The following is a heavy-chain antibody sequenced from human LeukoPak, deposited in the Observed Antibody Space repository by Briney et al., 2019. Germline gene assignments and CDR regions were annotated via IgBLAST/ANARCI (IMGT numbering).Heavy chain of an antibody. D-gene: IGHD6-13*01. CDR1: GFTFSTYA. J-gene: IGHJ3*02. V-gene: IGHV3-23*01. Sequence: AGGSLRLSCAASGFTFSTYAMSWVRQAPGKGLEWVSAINSGGSTYYADSLKGRFTISRDNSKNTLYLQMNSLRADDTAVYYCAKDWPSEWQQLPDYDAFDIWGQGTMVTAS. CDR2: INSGGST. CDR3: AKDWPSEWQQLPDYDAFDI.